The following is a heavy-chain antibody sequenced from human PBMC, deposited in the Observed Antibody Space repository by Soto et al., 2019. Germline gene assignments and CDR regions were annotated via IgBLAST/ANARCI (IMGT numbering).Heavy chain of an antibody. J-gene: IGHJ4*02. V-gene: IGHV3-7*01. CDR1: GFTFSNYW. CDR3: STVTYRGGEFDF. CDR2: IKEDGSEK. Sequence: EVQLVESGGGLVQPGGSLRLSCVVSGFTFSNYWMTWVRQAPGKGLEWVAKIKEDGSEKDYVDSVKGRFIISRDNAKKSLFLQMNSPRAQDTGVYYWSTVTYRGGEFDFWGQGTLVTVSS. D-gene: IGHD3-16*01.